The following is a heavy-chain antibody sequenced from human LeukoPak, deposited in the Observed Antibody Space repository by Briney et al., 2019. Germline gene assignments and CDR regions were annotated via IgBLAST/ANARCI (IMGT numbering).Heavy chain of an antibody. Sequence: KPSETLSLTCTVSGYSISSGYYWGWIRQPPGKGLEWIGSIYHSGSTYYNPSLKSRVTISVDTSKNQFSLKLSSVTAADTAVYYCARGSYSSSLDDYWGQGTLVTVSS. V-gene: IGHV4-38-2*02. CDR3: ARGSYSSSLDDY. J-gene: IGHJ4*02. CDR2: IYHSGST. D-gene: IGHD6-13*01. CDR1: GYSISSGYY.